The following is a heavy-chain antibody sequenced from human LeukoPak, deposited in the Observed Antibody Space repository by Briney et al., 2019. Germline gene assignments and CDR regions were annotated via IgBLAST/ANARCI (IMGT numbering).Heavy chain of an antibody. D-gene: IGHD2-2*01. CDR2: IIPIFGTA. CDR1: GGTFSSYA. V-gene: IGHV1-69*13. CDR3: ARGRRDCSSTSCYGEDWFDP. J-gene: IGHJ5*02. Sequence: SVKVSCKASGGTFSSYAISWVRQAPGQGLEWMGGIIPIFGTANYAQKFQGRVTITADESTSTAYMELSSLRSEDTAVYYCARGRRDCSSTSCYGEDWFDPWGQGTLVTVSS.